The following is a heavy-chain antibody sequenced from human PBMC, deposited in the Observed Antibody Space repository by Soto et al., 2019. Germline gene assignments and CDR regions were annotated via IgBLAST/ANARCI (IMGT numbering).Heavy chain of an antibody. D-gene: IGHD3-22*01. CDR1: GGSFSGYY. CDR3: ERERIPMILVVNYFDY. V-gene: IGHV4-34*01. J-gene: IGHJ4*02. CDR2: INHSGST. Sequence: SETLSLTCAVYGGSFSGYYWSWIRQPPGKGLEWIGEINHSGSTNYNPSLKSRVTISVDTSKNQFSLKLSSVTAADTAVYYCERERIPMILVVNYFDYWGQXTLVTVSS.